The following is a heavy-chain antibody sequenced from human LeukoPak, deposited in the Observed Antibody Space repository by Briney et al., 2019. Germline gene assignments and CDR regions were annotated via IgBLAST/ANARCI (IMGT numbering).Heavy chain of an antibody. CDR3: ARESLFGERLMDV. Sequence: ASVKVSCKASGYTFTSYYMHWVRQAPGQGLEWMGIINPSGGSTSYAQKFQGRVTMTRDTSTSTVYMELSSLRSEDTAVYYCARESLFGERLMDVWGQGTTVTVS. V-gene: IGHV1-46*01. J-gene: IGHJ6*02. D-gene: IGHD3-10*01. CDR1: GYTFTSYY. CDR2: INPSGGST.